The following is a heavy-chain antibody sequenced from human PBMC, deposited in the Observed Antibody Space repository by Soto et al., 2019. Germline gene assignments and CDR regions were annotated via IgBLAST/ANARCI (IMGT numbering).Heavy chain of an antibody. J-gene: IGHJ6*02. CDR2: IGTAGDT. V-gene: IGHV3-13*01. D-gene: IGHD3-22*01. CDR1: GFTFSSYD. CDR3: ARRLRRLLENYGMDV. Sequence: GGSLRLSCAASGFTFSSYDMHWVRQATGKGLEWVSAIGTAGDTYYPGSVKGRFTISRENAKNSLYLQMNSLRAEDTAVYYCARRLRRLLENYGMDVWGQGTTVTVSS.